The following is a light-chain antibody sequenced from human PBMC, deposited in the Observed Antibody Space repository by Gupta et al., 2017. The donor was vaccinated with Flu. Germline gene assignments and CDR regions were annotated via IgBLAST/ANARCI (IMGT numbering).Light chain of an antibody. CDR1: SSDVGGYDS. CDR2: EVS. J-gene: IGLJ2*01. CDR3: TSYTSLSTLV. V-gene: IGLV2-14*01. Sequence: QSALTQPASPGSPGQSITISCTGTSSDVGGYDSVSWYQHHPGNAPKVIIFEVSNRPSGVSDRFSGSKSGNTASLTISGLQPEDEADYYCTSYTSLSTLVFGGGTKLTVL.